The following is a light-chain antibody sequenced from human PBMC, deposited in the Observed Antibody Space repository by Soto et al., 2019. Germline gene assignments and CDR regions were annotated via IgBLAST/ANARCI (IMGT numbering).Light chain of an antibody. CDR1: SSDVGGYNS. Sequence: QSVLTQPPSASGSPGQSVTIFCTGTSSDVGGYNSVSWCQQYPGKAPKLMIYEVSKRPSGVPDRFSGSKSGNTASLTVSGLQAEDEADYYCSSYAGSNKGAVFGVGTKLTVL. CDR3: SSYAGSNKGAV. V-gene: IGLV2-8*01. CDR2: EVS. J-gene: IGLJ2*01.